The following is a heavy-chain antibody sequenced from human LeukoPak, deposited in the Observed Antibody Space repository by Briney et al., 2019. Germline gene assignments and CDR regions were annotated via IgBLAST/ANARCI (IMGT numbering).Heavy chain of an antibody. CDR1: GFTFSSYW. CDR3: AKGRFYSNSLDAFDI. V-gene: IGHV3-7*03. J-gene: IGHJ3*02. D-gene: IGHD4-11*01. Sequence: AGGSLRLSCAASGFTFSSYWMSWVRQAPGKGLEWVANIKQDGSEKYYVDSVKGRFTISRDNAKNTLYLQMNSLRAEDTAVYYCAKGRFYSNSLDAFDIWGQGTMVTVSS. CDR2: IKQDGSEK.